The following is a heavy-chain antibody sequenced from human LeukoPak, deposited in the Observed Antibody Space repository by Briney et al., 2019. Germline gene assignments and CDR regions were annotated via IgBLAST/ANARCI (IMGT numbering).Heavy chain of an antibody. V-gene: IGHV4-39*07. J-gene: IGHJ5*02. CDR2: FYYSGST. CDR3: AREATMVRGLSWFDP. D-gene: IGHD3-10*01. Sequence: SETLSLTCTVSGGSISSSSYYWGWIRQPPGKGLEWIGSFYYSGSTYYNPSLRSRVTISVDTSKNQFSLKLNSVTAADTAVYYCAREATMVRGLSWFDPWGQGTLVTVSS. CDR1: GGSISSSSYY.